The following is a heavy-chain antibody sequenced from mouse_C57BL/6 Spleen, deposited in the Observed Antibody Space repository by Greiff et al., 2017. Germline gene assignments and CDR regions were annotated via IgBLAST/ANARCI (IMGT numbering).Heavy chain of an antibody. Sequence: VQLQQSGAELVRPGASVKMSCKASGYTFTSYTMHWVKQRPGQGLEWIGYINPSSGYTKYNQKFKDKATLTADKSSRTAYMQLSSLTSQDSAVYYYARWDGTTIVDYWGQGTTLTVSS. J-gene: IGHJ2*01. CDR1: GYTFTSYT. D-gene: IGHD1-1*01. V-gene: IGHV1-4*01. CDR3: ARWDGTTIVDY. CDR2: INPSSGYT.